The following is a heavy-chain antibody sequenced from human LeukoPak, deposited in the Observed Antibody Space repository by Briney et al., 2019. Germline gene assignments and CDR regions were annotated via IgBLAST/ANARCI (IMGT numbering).Heavy chain of an antibody. V-gene: IGHV4-34*01. CDR1: GGSFSGYY. CDR3: ARGFSILTGYPFDY. CDR2: VNHSGST. Sequence: PSETLSLTCAVYGGSFSGYYWSWIRQPLGKGLEWIGEVNHSGSTNYNPSLKSRVTISVDTSKNQFSLKLSSVTAADTAVYYCARGFSILTGYPFDYWGQGTLVTVSS. D-gene: IGHD3-9*01. J-gene: IGHJ4*02.